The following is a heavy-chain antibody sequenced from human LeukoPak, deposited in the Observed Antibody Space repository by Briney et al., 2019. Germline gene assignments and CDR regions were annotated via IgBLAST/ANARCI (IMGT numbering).Heavy chain of an antibody. CDR3: ARHVHSGYEIDY. D-gene: IGHD5-12*01. Sequence: SETLSLTCAVSGGSISSSNWWSWVRQPPGKGLEWIGEIYHSGSTNYNPSLKSRVTISVDTSKNQFSLKLSSVTAADTAVYYCARHVHSGYEIDYWGQGTLVTVSP. CDR1: GGSISSSNW. J-gene: IGHJ4*02. V-gene: IGHV4-4*02. CDR2: IYHSGST.